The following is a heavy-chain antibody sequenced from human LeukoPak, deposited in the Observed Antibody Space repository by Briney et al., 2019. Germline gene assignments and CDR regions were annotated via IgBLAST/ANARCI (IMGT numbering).Heavy chain of an antibody. V-gene: IGHV3-66*01. CDR3: ARDFRGYSSMDDY. Sequence: GGSLRLSCAASGFTVSSNYMSWVRQAPGKGLEWVSVIYSGGSTYYADSVKGRFTISRDNSKNTLYLQMNSLRAEDTAVYYCARDFRGYSSMDDYWGQGTLVTVSS. J-gene: IGHJ4*02. D-gene: IGHD5-18*01. CDR1: GFTVSSNY. CDR2: IYSGGST.